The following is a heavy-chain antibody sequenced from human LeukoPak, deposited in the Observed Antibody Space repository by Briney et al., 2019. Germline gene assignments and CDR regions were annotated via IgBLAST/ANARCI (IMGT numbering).Heavy chain of an antibody. Sequence: GGPLRLSCGASGFSFSSYWMSWVRQAPGKGLEWVANIKQDESKEYYVDSVKGRFTISRDNAKNSLSLQMNSLRAEDTAVYYCARDEGYCSSTSCYFYYFDYWGQGTLVTVSS. D-gene: IGHD2-2*01. CDR3: ARDEGYCSSTSCYFYYFDY. J-gene: IGHJ4*02. CDR1: GFSFSSYW. V-gene: IGHV3-7*01. CDR2: IKQDESKE.